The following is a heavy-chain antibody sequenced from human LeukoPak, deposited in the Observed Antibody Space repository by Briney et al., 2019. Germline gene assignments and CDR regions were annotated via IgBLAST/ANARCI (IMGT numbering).Heavy chain of an antibody. J-gene: IGHJ3*02. CDR2: ISYDGSNK. V-gene: IGHV3-30-3*01. Sequence: GGSLRLSCAASGFTFSSYAMHWVRQAPGKGLEWVAVISYDGSNKYYADSVKGRFTISRGNSKNTLYLQMNSLRAEDTAVYYCTRADTGRLHGLDIWGQGTRVTVSS. CDR3: TRADTGRLHGLDI. D-gene: IGHD5-18*01. CDR1: GFTFSSYA.